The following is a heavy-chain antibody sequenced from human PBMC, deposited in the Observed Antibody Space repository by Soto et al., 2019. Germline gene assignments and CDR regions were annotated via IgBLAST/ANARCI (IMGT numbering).Heavy chain of an antibody. V-gene: IGHV4-34*01. Sequence: QVQLQQWGAGLLKPSETLSLTCAVYGGSFSGYYWRWIRQPPGKGLEWIGEINHSGSTNYNPSLKSRVTISVDPSKNPSSLGLGSVAAAERAVYYCERGEVGASTGFHSWGQGTLVTVSS. CDR1: GGSFSGYY. CDR2: INHSGST. CDR3: ERGEVGASTGFHS. D-gene: IGHD1-26*01. J-gene: IGHJ4*02.